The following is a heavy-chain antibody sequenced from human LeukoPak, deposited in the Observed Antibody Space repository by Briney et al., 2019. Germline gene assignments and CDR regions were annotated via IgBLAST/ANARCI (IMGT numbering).Heavy chain of an antibody. CDR3: ARRAGRVYWLAAAGWFDP. CDR1: GYTFTSYD. CDR2: MNPNSGNT. D-gene: IGHD6-13*01. Sequence: AASVKVSCKASGYTFTSYDINWVRQATGQGLEWMGWMNPNSGNTGYAQKFQGRVTMTRNTSISTAYMELSSLRSEDTAVYYCARRAGRVYWLAAAGWFDPWGQGTLVTVSS. V-gene: IGHV1-8*01. J-gene: IGHJ5*02.